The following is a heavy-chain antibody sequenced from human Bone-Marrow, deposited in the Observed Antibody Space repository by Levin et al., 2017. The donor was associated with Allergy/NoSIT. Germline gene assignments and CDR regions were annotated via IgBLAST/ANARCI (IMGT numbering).Heavy chain of an antibody. D-gene: IGHD2/OR15-2a*01. CDR3: ARGHSTSGFDY. CDR2: VHSSGSS. J-gene: IGHJ4*02. V-gene: IGHV4-34*01. Sequence: ESLKISCAVEGGSFIGYYWSWIRQPPGKGLEWIGGVHSSGSSDYNPSLESRVNIVLDTSKTQFSLKLNSVTAADTAVYYCARGHSTSGFDYWGQGALVTISS. CDR1: GGSFIGYY.